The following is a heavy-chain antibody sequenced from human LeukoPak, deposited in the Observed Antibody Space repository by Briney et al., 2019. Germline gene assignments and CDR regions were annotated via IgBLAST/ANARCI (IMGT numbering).Heavy chain of an antibody. Sequence: GASVKVSCKVSGYTLTELSMHWVRQAPGQGLEWMGGIIPMFGITNYAQKFQGRVTITADESTSTAYMELSSLRSEDTAVYYCAAPRGTTITSDFDYWGQGTLVTVSS. V-gene: IGHV1-69*13. CDR1: GYTLTELS. J-gene: IGHJ4*02. D-gene: IGHD5-24*01. CDR3: AAPRGTTITSDFDY. CDR2: IIPMFGIT.